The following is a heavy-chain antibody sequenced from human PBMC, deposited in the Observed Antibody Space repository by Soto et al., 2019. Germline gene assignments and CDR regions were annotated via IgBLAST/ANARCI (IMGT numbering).Heavy chain of an antibody. J-gene: IGHJ3*02. CDR1: GGSMSSGGYY. CDR2: IYYSGST. V-gene: IGHV4-31*03. D-gene: IGHD4-17*01. CDR3: AREGKKGDYESGDI. Sequence: QVQLQESGPGLVKPSQTLSLTCTVSGGSMSSGGYYWSWIRQHPGKGLEWIGYIYYSGSTYYNPSLKSRVTISVDTSKNQFSLKLSSVTAADTAVYYCAREGKKGDYESGDIWGQGTMVTVSS.